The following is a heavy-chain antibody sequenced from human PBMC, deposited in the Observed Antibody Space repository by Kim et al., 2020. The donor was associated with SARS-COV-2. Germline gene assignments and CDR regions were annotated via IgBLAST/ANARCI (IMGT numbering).Heavy chain of an antibody. Sequence: SETLSLTCTVSGGSISSSSYYWGWIRQPPGKGLEWIGSIYYSGSTYYNPSLKSRVTISVDTSKNQFSLKLSSVTAADTAVYYCARDLGSIAARLGWYYYYYYGMDVWGQGTTVTVSS. D-gene: IGHD6-6*01. V-gene: IGHV4-39*07. CDR2: IYYSGST. J-gene: IGHJ6*02. CDR3: ARDLGSIAARLGWYYYYYYGMDV. CDR1: GGSISSSSYY.